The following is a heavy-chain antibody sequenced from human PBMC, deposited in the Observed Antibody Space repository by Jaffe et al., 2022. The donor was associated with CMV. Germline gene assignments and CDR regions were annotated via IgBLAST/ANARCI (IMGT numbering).Heavy chain of an antibody. Sequence: QVTLKESGPVLVKPTETLTLTCTVSGFSLSNARMGVSWIRQPPGKALEWLAHIFSNDEKSYSTSLKSRLTISKDTSKSQVVLTMTNMDPVDTATYYCARILEGRDGYNYYYFDYWGQGTLVTVSS. D-gene: IGHD5-12*01. J-gene: IGHJ4*02. CDR2: IFSNDEK. CDR1: GFSLSNARMG. CDR3: ARILEGRDGYNYYYFDY. V-gene: IGHV2-26*01.